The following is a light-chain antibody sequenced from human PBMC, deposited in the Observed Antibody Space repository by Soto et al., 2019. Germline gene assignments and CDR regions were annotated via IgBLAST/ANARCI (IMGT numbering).Light chain of an antibody. Sequence: EIVLTQSPATLSLSPGERATLSCRASQSVSSYLAWYQQKPGQAPRLLIYDASNRATGIPARFSGSGSGTDFTLTISSLAPEDFAVYYCQQRSTASGYTFSQGTKLEIK. CDR3: QQRSTASGYT. CDR1: QSVSSY. CDR2: DAS. V-gene: IGKV3-11*01. J-gene: IGKJ2*01.